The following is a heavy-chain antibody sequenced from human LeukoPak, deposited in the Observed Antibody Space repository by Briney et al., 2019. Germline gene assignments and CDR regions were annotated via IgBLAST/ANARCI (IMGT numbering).Heavy chain of an antibody. CDR1: GITVSSNY. Sequence: GGSLRLSCAASGITVSSNYMSWVRQAPGKGLEWVSVIYSGGTTYHADSVKGRFTTSRDISKNTLYLQMNSLRAEDTAVYYCARVHYYDSSGYYAWGQGTLVTVSS. CDR2: IYSGGTT. V-gene: IGHV3-66*01. D-gene: IGHD3-22*01. CDR3: ARVHYYDSSGYYA. J-gene: IGHJ5*02.